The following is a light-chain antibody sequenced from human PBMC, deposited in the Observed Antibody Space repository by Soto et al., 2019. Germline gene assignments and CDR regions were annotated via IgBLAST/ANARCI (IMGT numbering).Light chain of an antibody. V-gene: IGLV2-23*01. CDR1: SGYVGTYSL. J-gene: IGLJ1*01. CDR3: CLYVGATTYV. CDR2: EGH. Sequence: QSVLAQPASVSGSPGQSITISCTGASGYVGTYSLVSWYQQHPGKAPKVVIYEGHKRPSGVPDRFSGSTSVNTASLTISGLQTDDEADYYCCLYVGATTYVFGTGTQLTVI.